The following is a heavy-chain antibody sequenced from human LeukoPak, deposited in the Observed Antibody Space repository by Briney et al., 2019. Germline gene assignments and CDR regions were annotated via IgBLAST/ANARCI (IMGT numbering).Heavy chain of an antibody. V-gene: IGHV1-18*01. CDR2: ISTYDGNA. D-gene: IGHD5-18*01. J-gene: IGHJ4*02. CDR3: ARAPSGFTYGPGDH. Sequence: ASVKVSCTASGYTFTSYDINWVRQATGQGLEWVGWISTYDGNANYAQKLQGRVTMTTDTSTITAYMELRSLRSDDTAVYYCARAPSGFTYGPGDHWGQGTLVTVSS. CDR1: GYTFTSYD.